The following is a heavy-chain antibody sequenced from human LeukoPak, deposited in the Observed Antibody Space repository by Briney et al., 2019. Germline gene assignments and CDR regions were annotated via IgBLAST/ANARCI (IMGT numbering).Heavy chain of an antibody. CDR1: GFIVSSNF. Sequence: PGGSLRLSCAASGFIVSSNFMTWVRQAPGRGLEWVSVLYSVGTTYYADSVKGRFTISRDDSKNTLYLQMNSLRAEDTAMYYCARVGAAVTTVDSRGQGTLVTVSS. D-gene: IGHD4-17*01. J-gene: IGHJ4*02. CDR2: LYSVGTT. V-gene: IGHV3-66*01. CDR3: ARVGAAVTTVDS.